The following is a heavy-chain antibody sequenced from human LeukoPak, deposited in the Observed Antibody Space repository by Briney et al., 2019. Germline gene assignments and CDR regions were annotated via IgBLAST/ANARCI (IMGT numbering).Heavy chain of an antibody. V-gene: IGHV4-39*01. CDR2: IYYSGST. J-gene: IGHJ3*02. Sequence: ASETLSLTCTVSGGSISSSSYYWGWIRQPPGKGLEWIGSIYYSGSTYYNPSPKSRVTISVDTSKNQFSLKLSSVTAADTAVYYCARHVRAVAGTAGSAFDIWGQGTMVTVSS. CDR3: ARHVRAVAGTAGSAFDI. CDR1: GGSISSSSYY. D-gene: IGHD6-19*01.